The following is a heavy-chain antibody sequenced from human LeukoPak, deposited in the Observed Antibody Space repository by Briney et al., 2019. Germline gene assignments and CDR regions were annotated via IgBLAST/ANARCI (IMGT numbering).Heavy chain of an antibody. D-gene: IGHD1-26*01. J-gene: IGHJ4*02. V-gene: IGHV1-46*01. CDR2: INPSGGST. CDR1: GYTFTSYY. CDR3: ARVSGSYRHFDY. Sequence: GASVNVSCAASGYTFTSYYMHWVRQAPGQGLAWLGIINPSGGSTSYAQKFQGRVTMTRDMSTSTVYMELSSVRSEDTAVYYCARVSGSYRHFDYWGQGTLVTVSS.